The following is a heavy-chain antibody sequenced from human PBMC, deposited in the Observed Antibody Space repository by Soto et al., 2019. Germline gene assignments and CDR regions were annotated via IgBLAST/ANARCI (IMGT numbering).Heavy chain of an antibody. V-gene: IGHV4-39*01. CDR3: ATQEVGGTYVYTFDP. D-gene: IGHD1-26*01. CDR2: IYYSGST. J-gene: IGHJ5*02. CDR1: GGTISNGDYY. Sequence: PSETLSLRYTVAGGTISNGDYYRGWIRQPPGKGLEWIGGIYYSGSTYYNPSLKSRVTISVDTSKNQFSLKLSSVTAADTAVYYCATQEVGGTYVYTFDPWGQGTLVTVSS.